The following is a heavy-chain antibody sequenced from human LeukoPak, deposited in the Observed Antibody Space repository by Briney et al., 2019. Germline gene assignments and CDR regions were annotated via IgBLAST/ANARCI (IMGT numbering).Heavy chain of an antibody. D-gene: IGHD5-24*01. CDR3: ARGDGYNFWSFRY. CDR1: GGSISSYY. CDR2: IYYSGST. V-gene: IGHV4-59*01. J-gene: IGHJ4*02. Sequence: SETLSLTCTVSGGSISSYYWSWIRQPPGKGLEWIGYIYYSGSTNYNPSLKSRVTISVDTSKNQFSLKLSSVTAADTAVYYCARGDGYNFWSFRYWGQGTLVTVS.